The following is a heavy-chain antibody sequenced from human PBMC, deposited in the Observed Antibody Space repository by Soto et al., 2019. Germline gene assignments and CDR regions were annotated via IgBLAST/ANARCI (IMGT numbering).Heavy chain of an antibody. D-gene: IGHD3-9*01. CDR1: GYSFTSYW. CDR2: IDPSDSYT. V-gene: IGHV5-10-1*01. Sequence: PXESLKISCKGCGYSFTSYWISWVRQMPGKGLEWMGSIDPSDSYTNYSPSFQGHVTISADKSISTAYLQWSSLKASDTAMYYCARQKTYYDILTGYYKPEYYYGMDVWGQGTTVTGSS. CDR3: ARQKTYYDILTGYYKPEYYYGMDV. J-gene: IGHJ6*02.